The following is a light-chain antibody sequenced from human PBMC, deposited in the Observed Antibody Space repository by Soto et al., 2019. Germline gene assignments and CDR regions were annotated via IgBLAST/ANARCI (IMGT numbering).Light chain of an antibody. V-gene: IGLV2-23*01. CDR2: EGN. CDR1: SSDVGSYNL. Sequence: QSVLTQPASVSGSPGQSITISCTGTSSDVGSYNLVSWYQQHPGKAPKLMIYEGNKRPSGVSNRFSASKSGNTASLTISGLQAEDEADYYCQAYDHSLGVFVLFGGGTKLTVL. J-gene: IGLJ3*02. CDR3: QAYDHSLGVFVL.